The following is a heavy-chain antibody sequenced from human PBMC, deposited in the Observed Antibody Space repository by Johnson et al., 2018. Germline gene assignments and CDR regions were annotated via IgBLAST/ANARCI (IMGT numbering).Heavy chain of an antibody. CDR3: MRAPLGATRTQYFQH. D-gene: IGHD1-26*01. Sequence: QVQLQQGGAGLLKPSETLSLTCAVYGGSFSDYYWSWIRQPPGKGLEWIGEINYSASTNYNPSLKSRVTISVDTSKNQFSLKLSSVIAADTAVYYCMRAPLGATRTQYFQHWGQGTLVIVSS. J-gene: IGHJ1*01. CDR2: INYSAST. CDR1: GGSFSDYY. V-gene: IGHV4-34*01.